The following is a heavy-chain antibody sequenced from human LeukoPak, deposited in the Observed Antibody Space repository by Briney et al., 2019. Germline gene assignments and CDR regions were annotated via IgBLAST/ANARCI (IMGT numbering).Heavy chain of an antibody. CDR1: GGSISSSSYY. Sequence: MPSETLSLTCTVSGGSISSSSYYWGWIRQPPGKGLEWIGSIYYSGSTYYNPSLKSRVTISVDTSKNQFSLKLSSVTAADTAVYYCARHLAYCSSTSCYLNWFDPWGQGTLVTVSS. J-gene: IGHJ5*02. CDR2: IYYSGST. CDR3: ARHLAYCSSTSCYLNWFDP. D-gene: IGHD2-2*01. V-gene: IGHV4-39*01.